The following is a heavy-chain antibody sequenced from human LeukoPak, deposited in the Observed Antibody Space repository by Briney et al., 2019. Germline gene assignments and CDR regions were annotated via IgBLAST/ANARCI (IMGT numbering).Heavy chain of an antibody. V-gene: IGHV3-23*01. CDR1: GFTFSSYA. Sequence: GGSLRLSCAASGFTFSSYAMSWVRQAPGKGLEWVSAISGSGGSTYYADSVKGRFTISRDNSKNTLYLQMNSLRAEDTAVYYCAKDSLDIVVVTAIEVGNYFDYWGQGTLVTVSS. CDR2: ISGSGGST. CDR3: AKDSLDIVVVTAIEVGNYFDY. J-gene: IGHJ4*02. D-gene: IGHD2-21*02.